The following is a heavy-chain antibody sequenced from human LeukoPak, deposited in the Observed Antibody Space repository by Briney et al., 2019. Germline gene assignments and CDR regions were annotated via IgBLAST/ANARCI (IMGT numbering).Heavy chain of an antibody. CDR3: ARVADYGDYFDY. D-gene: IGHD4-17*01. V-gene: IGHV1-24*01. CDR1: GYTLTELS. J-gene: IGHJ4*02. Sequence: ASVKVSCKVSGYTLTELSMHWVRQAPGKGLEWMGGFDPEDGETIYAQKFQGRVTMTEDTSTDTAYMELSSLRSEDTAVYYCARVADYGDYFDYWGQGTLVTVSS. CDR2: FDPEDGET.